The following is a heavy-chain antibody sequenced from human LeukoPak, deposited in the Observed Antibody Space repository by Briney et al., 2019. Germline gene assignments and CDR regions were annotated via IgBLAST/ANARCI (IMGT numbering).Heavy chain of an antibody. CDR2: IYWNDDK. Sequence: TLSLTCTVSGGSISSGDYYWSWIRQPPGKGLEWLALIYWNDDKRYSPSLKSRLTITKDTSKNQVVLTMTNMDPVDTATYYCAHAGSYFYYWGQGTLVTVSS. CDR3: AHAGSYFYY. J-gene: IGHJ4*02. CDR1: GGSISSGDYY. V-gene: IGHV2-5*01. D-gene: IGHD1-26*01.